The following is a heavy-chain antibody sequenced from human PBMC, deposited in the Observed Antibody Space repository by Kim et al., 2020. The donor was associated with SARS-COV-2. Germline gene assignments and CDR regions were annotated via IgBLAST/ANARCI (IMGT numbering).Heavy chain of an antibody. CDR2: ISGSGGST. V-gene: IGHV3-23*01. CDR1: GFTFSSYA. CDR3: AGMRPRNIFLTHEGYFDY. D-gene: IGHD1-20*01. J-gene: IGHJ4*02. Sequence: GGSLRLSCAASGFTFSSYAMSWVRQAPGKGLEWVSAISGSGGSTYYADSVKGRFTISRDNSKNTLYLQMNSLRAEDTAVYYCAGMRPRNIFLTHEGYFDYWGQGTLVTVSS.